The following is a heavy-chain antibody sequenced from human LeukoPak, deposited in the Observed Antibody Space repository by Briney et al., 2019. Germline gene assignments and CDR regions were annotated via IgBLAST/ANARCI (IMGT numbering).Heavy chain of an antibody. J-gene: IGHJ2*01. D-gene: IGHD3-10*01. V-gene: IGHV4-30-2*01. CDR3: ARGHYYGSGTPWYFDL. CDR2: IYHSGST. CDR1: GGSISSGGYS. Sequence: SETLSLTCAVSGGSISSGGYSWSWIRQPPGKGLEWIGYIYHSGSTYYNPSLKSRVTISVDRSKNQFSLKLSSVTAADTAVYYCARGHYYGSGTPWYFDLWGRGTLVTVSS.